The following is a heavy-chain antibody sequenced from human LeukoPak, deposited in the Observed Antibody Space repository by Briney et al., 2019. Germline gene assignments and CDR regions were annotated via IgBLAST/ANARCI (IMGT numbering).Heavy chain of an antibody. CDR1: GFTFSSSA. Sequence: GGSLTLSCAASGFTFSSSAMSWVRQAPGKGLEWVSTISDNGGSTYYPDSVKGLFTISRANTKNTLYLQMHSLRAEDTAIYYCAKTIVIPLTLGVFDYWGQGTLVTVSS. CDR2: ISDNGGST. J-gene: IGHJ4*02. D-gene: IGHD3-16*02. CDR3: AKTIVIPLTLGVFDY. V-gene: IGHV3-23*01.